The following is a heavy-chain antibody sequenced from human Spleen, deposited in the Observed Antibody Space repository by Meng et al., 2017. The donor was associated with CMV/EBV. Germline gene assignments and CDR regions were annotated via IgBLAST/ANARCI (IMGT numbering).Heavy chain of an antibody. CDR3: AKSYKTVYYDTSGTSWFDP. CDR1: FNKYA. CDR2: VWYDGSNI. J-gene: IGHJ5*02. V-gene: IGHV3-33*03. D-gene: IGHD3-22*01. Sequence: FNKYAMHWVRQAPGKGLEWVAVVWYDGSNIYYGDSVKGRFTISRDNSKNTLYLQMNSLRAEDTAVYYCAKSYKTVYYDTSGTSWFDPWGQGTLVTVSS.